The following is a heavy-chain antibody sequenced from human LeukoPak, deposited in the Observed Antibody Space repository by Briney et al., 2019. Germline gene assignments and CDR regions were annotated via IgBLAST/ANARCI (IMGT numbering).Heavy chain of an antibody. CDR1: GFSLSTSGMC. V-gene: IGHV2-70*20. CDR3: ARIYQLTSSWIN. Sequence: PGPALVKPTQTLTLTCTFSGFSLSTSGMCVSWVRQPPGKALEWLAHIDWHYNKYYSTSLKTRLTISADTSKNQVVLTMTNMDPVDTATYYCARIYQLTSSWINWGQGTLVAVSS. D-gene: IGHD6-13*01. CDR2: IDWHYNK. J-gene: IGHJ4*02.